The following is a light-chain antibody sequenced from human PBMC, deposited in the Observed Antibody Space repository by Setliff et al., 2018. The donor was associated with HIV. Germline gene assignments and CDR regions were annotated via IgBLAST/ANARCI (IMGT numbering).Light chain of an antibody. CDR3: SSYTGSSTLYV. CDR2: EVS. V-gene: IGLV2-14*01. Sequence: QSALTQPASVSGSLGQPITVSCTGTSSDIGAFDFVSWYQQDPGKAPKLMIYEVSNRPSGVSDRFSGSKSGNTASLTISGLQAEDEADYYCSSYTGSSTLYVFGTGTKVTVL. J-gene: IGLJ1*01. CDR1: SSDIGAFDF.